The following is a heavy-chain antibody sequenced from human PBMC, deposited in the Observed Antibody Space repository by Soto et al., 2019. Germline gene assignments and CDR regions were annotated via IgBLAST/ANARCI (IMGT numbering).Heavy chain of an antibody. D-gene: IGHD1-26*01. CDR3: AKDFTPDSRWDIDY. Sequence: EVQLLESGGGLVQPAGSLRLSCAASGFTFSIYTMSWFRQAPGKGLEWVSSIYGNGRSTFYSAFVNGRFNISRDNSGNTVYLQMSSMRVEDTAIYYCAKDFTPDSRWDIDYWGQGSLVTVSS. CDR2: IYGNGRST. V-gene: IGHV3-23*01. J-gene: IGHJ4*02. CDR1: GFTFSIYT.